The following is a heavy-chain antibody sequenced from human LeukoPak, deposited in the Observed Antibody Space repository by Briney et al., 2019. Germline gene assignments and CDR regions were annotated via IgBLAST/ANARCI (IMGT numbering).Heavy chain of an antibody. CDR2: INHSGST. CDR3: ARGRGIVATTEYYFDY. Sequence: SETLSLTCTVSGGSISSYYWSWIRQPAGKGLEWIGEINHSGSTNYNPSLKSRVTISVDTSKNQFSLKLSSVTAADTAVYYCARGRGIVATTEYYFDYWGQGTLVTVSS. V-gene: IGHV4-34*01. D-gene: IGHD5-12*01. CDR1: GGSISSYY. J-gene: IGHJ4*02.